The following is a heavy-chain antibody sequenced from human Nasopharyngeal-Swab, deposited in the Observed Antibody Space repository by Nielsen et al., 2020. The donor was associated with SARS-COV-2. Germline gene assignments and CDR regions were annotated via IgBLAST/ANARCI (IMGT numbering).Heavy chain of an antibody. Sequence: GGSLRLSCAASGFTFSSYWMSWVRQAPGKGLEWVANIKQDGSEKYYVDSVKGRFTISRDNAKNSPYLQMNSLRAEDTAVYYCARAIIGYSDAFDIWGQGTMVTVSS. V-gene: IGHV3-7*01. J-gene: IGHJ3*02. CDR3: ARAIIGYSDAFDI. CDR2: IKQDGSEK. CDR1: GFTFSSYW. D-gene: IGHD3-22*01.